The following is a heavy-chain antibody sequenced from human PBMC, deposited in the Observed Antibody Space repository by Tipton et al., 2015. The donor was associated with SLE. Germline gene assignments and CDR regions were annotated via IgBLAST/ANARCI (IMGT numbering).Heavy chain of an antibody. CDR1: GFTFDDYA. CDR2: ISWNRGSI. D-gene: IGHD3-10*01. CDR3: AKDIPKKYYYGSGSYYNGFDY. V-gene: IGHV3-9*01. J-gene: IGHJ4*02. Sequence: SLRLSCAASGFTFDDYAMHWVRQAPGKGLEWVSGISWNRGSIGYADSVKGRFTISRDNAKNSLYLHMNSLRAEDTALYYCAKDIPKKYYYGSGSYYNGFDYWGQGTLVTVSS.